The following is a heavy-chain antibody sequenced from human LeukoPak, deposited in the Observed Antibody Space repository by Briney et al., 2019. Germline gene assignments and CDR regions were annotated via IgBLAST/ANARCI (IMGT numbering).Heavy chain of an antibody. V-gene: IGHV1-69*05. CDR3: ARARPNYYDSSGYYYLDY. CDR1: GGTFSSYA. Sequence: GASVKVSCKASGGTFSSYAISWVRQAPGQGLEWMGGFIPIFGTANYAQKFQGRVTITTDESTSTAYMELSSLRSEDTAVYYCARARPNYYDSSGYYYLDYWGQGTLVTVSS. J-gene: IGHJ4*02. CDR2: FIPIFGTA. D-gene: IGHD3-22*01.